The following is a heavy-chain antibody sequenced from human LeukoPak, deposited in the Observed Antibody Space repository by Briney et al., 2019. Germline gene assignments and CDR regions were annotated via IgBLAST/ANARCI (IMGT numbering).Heavy chain of an antibody. CDR2: INHSGST. D-gene: IGHD2-15*01. J-gene: IGHJ5*02. Sequence: SETLSLTCAVYGGSFSGYYWSWIRQPPGKGLEWIGEINHSGSTNYNPSLKSRVTISVDTSKNQFSLKLSSVTAADTAVYYCARRRLLLNWFDRWGQGTLVTVSS. V-gene: IGHV4-34*01. CDR1: GGSFSGYY. CDR3: ARRRLLLNWFDR.